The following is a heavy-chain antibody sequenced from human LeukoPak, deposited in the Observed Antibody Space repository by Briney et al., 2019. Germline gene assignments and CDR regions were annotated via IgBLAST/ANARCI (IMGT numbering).Heavy chain of an antibody. V-gene: IGHV3-23*01. CDR1: GFTFSTYA. D-gene: IGHD3-10*01. CDR3: AYGSGSFDY. CDR2: IRGSGGSS. Sequence: PGGSLRLSCAASGFTFSTYAMSWVRQAPGKGLEWVSAIRGSGGSSYYADSVKGRFTISRDNSKNTLYLQMNSLRAEDTALYYCAYGSGSFDYWGQGTLVTVSS. J-gene: IGHJ4*02.